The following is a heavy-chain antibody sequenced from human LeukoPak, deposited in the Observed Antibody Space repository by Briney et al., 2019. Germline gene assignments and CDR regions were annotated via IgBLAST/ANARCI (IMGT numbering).Heavy chain of an antibody. CDR2: IYYSGST. CDR3: ARGGGVAGTPYNPYDY. Sequence: PSETLSLTCTVSGGSISSYYWSWIRQPPGKGLEWIGYIYYSGSTNYNPSLKGRVTISVDTSKNQFSLKLSSVTAADTAVYYCARGGGVAGTPYNPYDYWGQGTLVTVSS. D-gene: IGHD6-19*01. V-gene: IGHV4-59*01. J-gene: IGHJ4*02. CDR1: GGSISSYY.